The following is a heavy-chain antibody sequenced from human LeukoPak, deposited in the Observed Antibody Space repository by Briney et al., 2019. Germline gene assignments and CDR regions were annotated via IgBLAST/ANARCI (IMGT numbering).Heavy chain of an antibody. Sequence: PGGSLRLSCAASGFRFSMVWMSSVRQAPGKGPEWVASIKLDGRNKYYVDSVKGRFTTSRDNAKNSLYLQMNTRKAEDTAVYYCAKEGYWGQGTLVTVSS. J-gene: IGHJ4*02. CDR2: IKLDGRNK. V-gene: IGHV3-7*01. CDR1: GFRFSMVW. CDR3: AKEGY.